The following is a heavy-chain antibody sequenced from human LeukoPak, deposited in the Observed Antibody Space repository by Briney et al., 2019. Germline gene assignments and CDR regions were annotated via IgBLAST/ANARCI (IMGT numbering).Heavy chain of an antibody. CDR3: ARDPGVDYGAYYFDC. CDR2: ISRSNVYI. CDR1: GFTFSIHS. D-gene: IGHD4-17*01. V-gene: IGHV3-21*01. J-gene: IGHJ4*02. Sequence: GGCLRLSCAASGFTFSIHSMNWVRQAPGKGLEWVSSISRSNVYIYYADSVKGRFTISRDNAKNSVYLQMNSLRAEDTAVYFCARDPGVDYGAYYFDCWGQGTLVTVSS.